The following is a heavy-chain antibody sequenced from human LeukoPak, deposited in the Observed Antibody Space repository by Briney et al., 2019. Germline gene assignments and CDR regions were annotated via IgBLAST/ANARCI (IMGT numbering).Heavy chain of an antibody. CDR1: GGSISSSSYY. Sequence: PSETLSLTCTVSGGSISSSSYYWGWIRQPPGKGLEWIGYIYYSGSTNYNPSLKSRVTISVDMSKNQFSLKLSSVTAADTAVYYCARLNGDGYTYYFDYWGQGTLVTVSS. CDR2: IYYSGST. CDR3: ARLNGDGYTYYFDY. J-gene: IGHJ4*02. D-gene: IGHD5-24*01. V-gene: IGHV4-61*05.